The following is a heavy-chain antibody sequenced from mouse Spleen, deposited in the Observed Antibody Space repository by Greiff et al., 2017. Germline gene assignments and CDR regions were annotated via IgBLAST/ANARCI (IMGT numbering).Heavy chain of an antibody. CDR3: ARGYDEDYYAMDY. J-gene: IGHJ4*01. D-gene: IGHD2-14*01. Sequence: QVQLQQPGAELVKPGASVKLSCKASGYTFTSYWMHWVKQRPGQGLEWIGMIHPNSGSTNYNEKFKSKATLTVDKSSSTAYMQLSSLTSEDSAVYYCARGYDEDYYAMDYWGQGTSVTVSS. CDR2: IHPNSGST. CDR1: GYTFTSYW. V-gene: IGHV1-64*01.